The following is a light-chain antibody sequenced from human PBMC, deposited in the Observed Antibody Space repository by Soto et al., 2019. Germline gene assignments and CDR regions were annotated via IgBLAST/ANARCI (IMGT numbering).Light chain of an antibody. Sequence: EIVLTQSPGTLSLSPLERAPLXFQSSQSVSNNYLAWYQQKPGQAPRLLIYGASNRATGIPDRFSGSGSGTDFTLTISRLEPEDFAVYYCQQRSSWPLTFGGGTKVDIK. CDR3: QQRSSWPLT. J-gene: IGKJ4*01. CDR2: GAS. V-gene: IGKV3D-20*02. CDR1: QSVSNNY.